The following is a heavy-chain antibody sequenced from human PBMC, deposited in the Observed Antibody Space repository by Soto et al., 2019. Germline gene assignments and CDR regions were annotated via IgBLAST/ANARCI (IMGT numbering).Heavy chain of an antibody. V-gene: IGHV4-59*01. D-gene: IGHD5-12*01. CDR1: GGSISSYY. J-gene: IGHJ4*02. Sequence: SETLSLTCTVSGGSISSYYWSWIRQPPGKGLEWIGYIYYSGSTNYNPSLKSRVTISVDTSKNQFSLRLSSVTAADTAVYYCARAYGGYADYWGQGALVTVSS. CDR3: ARAYGGYADY. CDR2: IYYSGST.